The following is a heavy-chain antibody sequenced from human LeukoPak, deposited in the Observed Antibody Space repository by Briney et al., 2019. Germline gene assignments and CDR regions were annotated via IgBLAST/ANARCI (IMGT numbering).Heavy chain of an antibody. CDR2: ISGYKGNT. V-gene: IGHV1-18*01. CDR1: GYTFTSYS. CDR3: ARGGTYSSSSPFDY. D-gene: IGHD6-6*01. Sequence: GASVKVSCKASGYTFTSYSISWVRQAPGQGLEWMGWISGYKGNTIYAKNLQGRVAMTTDTSTNTAYMELRSLRSDDTAVYYCARGGTYSSSSPFDYWGQGTLVTVSS. J-gene: IGHJ4*02.